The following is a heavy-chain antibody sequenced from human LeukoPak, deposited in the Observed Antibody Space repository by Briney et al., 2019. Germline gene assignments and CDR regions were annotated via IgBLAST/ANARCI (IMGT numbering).Heavy chain of an antibody. J-gene: IGHJ4*02. CDR2: ISAYNGNT. Sequence: ASVKVSCKASGYTFTSYGISWVRQAPGQRLEWMGWISAYNGNTNYAQKLQGRVTMTTDTSTSTAFMELRSLRSDDTAVYYCAVGQSGSYYFDYWGQGTLVTVSS. D-gene: IGHD1-26*01. CDR1: GYTFTSYG. CDR3: AVGQSGSYYFDY. V-gene: IGHV1-18*01.